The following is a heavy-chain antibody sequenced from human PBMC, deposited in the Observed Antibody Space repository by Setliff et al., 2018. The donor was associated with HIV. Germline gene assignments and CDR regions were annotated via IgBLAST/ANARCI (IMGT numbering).Heavy chain of an antibody. CDR1: GGSISSGGYY. Sequence: SETLSLTCTVSGGSISSGGYYWSWIRQHPGRGLEWIGYIYYSGSTNYNPSLKSRVTISVDTSKNQFSLKLSSVTAADTAVYYCACRYYDLWSNYYTGIPYWGQGTLVTVSS. V-gene: IGHV4-61*08. CDR3: ACRYYDLWSNYYTGIPY. J-gene: IGHJ4*02. D-gene: IGHD3-3*01. CDR2: IYYSGST.